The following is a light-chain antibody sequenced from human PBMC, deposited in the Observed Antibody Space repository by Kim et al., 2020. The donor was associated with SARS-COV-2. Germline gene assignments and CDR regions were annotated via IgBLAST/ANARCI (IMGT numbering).Light chain of an antibody. CDR2: GAS. CDR3: QQYGSSPLT. CDR1: QSVSSNF. J-gene: IGKJ1*01. Sequence: SPGERATLSCWASQSVSSNFLAWYQQKSGQAPRLLIYGASSRATGIPDRFSGRGSGTDFTLTISRLEPEDLAVYYCQQYGSSPLTFGQGTKVDIK. V-gene: IGKV3-20*01.